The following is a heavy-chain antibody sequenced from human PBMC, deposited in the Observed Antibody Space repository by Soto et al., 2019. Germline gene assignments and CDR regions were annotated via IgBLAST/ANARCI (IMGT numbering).Heavy chain of an antibody. CDR3: ARDHLPGVVIHGYYYYYGMDV. CDR1: GYTFTRYY. Sequence: GAAVQVSCKASGYTFTRYYMHWVRQPPGQGLAWMGWINPNSGGSNYAQKFQGRVTMTRGTSMSTAYMELSRLRSDDTAVYYCARDHLPGVVIHGYYYYYGMDVWGQGTTVTVSS. D-gene: IGHD2-21*01. V-gene: IGHV1-2*02. J-gene: IGHJ6*02. CDR2: INPNSGGS.